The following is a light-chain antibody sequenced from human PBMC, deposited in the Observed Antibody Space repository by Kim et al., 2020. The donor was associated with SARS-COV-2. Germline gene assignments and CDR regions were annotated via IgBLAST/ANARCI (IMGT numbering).Light chain of an antibody. J-gene: IGLJ3*02. CDR2: DVS. Sequence: QSASVSGSPGQSITISCTGTSSDVGGYNYVSWYQQHPGKAPKLMIYDVSKRPSGVSNRFSGSKSGNTASLTISGLQAEDEADYYCSSYTSSSTSWVFGGGTQLTVL. V-gene: IGLV2-14*01. CDR1: SSDVGGYNY. CDR3: SSYTSSSTSWV.